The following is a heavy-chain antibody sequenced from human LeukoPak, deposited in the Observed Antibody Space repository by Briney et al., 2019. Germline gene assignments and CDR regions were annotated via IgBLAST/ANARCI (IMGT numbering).Heavy chain of an antibody. Sequence: QPGGSLRLSCEASGFSFSSYATSWVRQAPGKGLEWVSGINGSGGTTYYAGSVKGRFTISRDISKNTLYLQMSSLRAGDTAVYYCARDLYADFWSGSVFDYWGRGTLVTVSS. CDR2: INGSGGTT. CDR3: ARDLYADFWSGSVFDY. CDR1: GFSFSSYA. D-gene: IGHD3-3*01. V-gene: IGHV3-23*01. J-gene: IGHJ4*02.